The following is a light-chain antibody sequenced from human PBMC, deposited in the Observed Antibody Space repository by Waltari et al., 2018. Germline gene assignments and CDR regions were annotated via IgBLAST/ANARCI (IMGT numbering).Light chain of an antibody. CDR1: PSDVGSYDL. Sequence: QSALTQPAPVSGTPGRSITISCSGTPSDVGSYDLVSWYQQHPGEAPKLLICEVFKRPPDTSRRFSGAKSGSTASLTISGLQPEDEADYYCCSYAGRGTYVFGSGTKVTVL. V-gene: IGLV2-23*02. CDR3: CSYAGRGTYV. CDR2: EVF. J-gene: IGLJ1*01.